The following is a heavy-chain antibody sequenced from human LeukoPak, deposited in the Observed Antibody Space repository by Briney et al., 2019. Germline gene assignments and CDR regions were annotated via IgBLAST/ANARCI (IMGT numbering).Heavy chain of an antibody. V-gene: IGHV3-15*01. CDR2: IKPKTDGGTT. CDR1: GFTFSSNS. Sequence: PVGSLRLSCAASGFTFSSNSMNWVRQAPGKGLEWVGRIKPKTDGGTTDYAASVKGRFTVARDDSKSTLYLQMNNLKTEDTAIYFCATDQWGAFEIWGQGTMVSVSS. D-gene: IGHD2-8*01. J-gene: IGHJ3*02. CDR3: ATDQWGAFEI.